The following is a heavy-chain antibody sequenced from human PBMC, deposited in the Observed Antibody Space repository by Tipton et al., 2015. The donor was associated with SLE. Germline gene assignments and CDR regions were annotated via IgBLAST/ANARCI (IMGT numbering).Heavy chain of an antibody. CDR1: GYTFTSYY. D-gene: IGHD6-13*01. V-gene: IGHV1-46*03. Sequence: QSGPEVKKPGASVKVSCKASGYTFTSYYMHWVRQAPGQGLEWMGIINPSGGSTSYAQKFQGRVTITADESTSTAYMELSSLRSGGTAGYYWASGYSSTSFDDWGQGTLVPGSS. CDR3: ASGYSSTSFDD. CDR2: INPSGGST. J-gene: IGHJ4*02.